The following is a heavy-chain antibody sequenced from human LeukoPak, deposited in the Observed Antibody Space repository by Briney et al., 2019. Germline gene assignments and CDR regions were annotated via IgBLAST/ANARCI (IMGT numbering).Heavy chain of an antibody. J-gene: IGHJ3*02. CDR2: IYYSGST. D-gene: IGHD4-23*01. V-gene: IGHV4-59*01. CDR1: GGSISSYY. CDR3: ARVLRGGNSGYAFDI. Sequence: SETLSLTCTVSGGSISSYYWSWIRQPPGKRLEWIGYIYYSGSTNYKPSLKSRVTISVDTSKNQFSLKLSSVTAADTAVFYCARVLRGGNSGYAFDIWGQGTMVTVSS.